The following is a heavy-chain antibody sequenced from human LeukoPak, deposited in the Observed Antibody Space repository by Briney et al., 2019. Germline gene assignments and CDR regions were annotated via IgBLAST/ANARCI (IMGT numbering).Heavy chain of an antibody. J-gene: IGHJ5*02. D-gene: IGHD1-1*01. CDR1: GGSFSGHY. V-gene: IGHV4-34*01. CDR2: INHSGST. Sequence: PSETLSLTCAVYGGSFSGHYWSWIRQPPGKGLEWIGEINHSGSTNYNPSLKSRVTISVDTSKNQFSLKLSSVTAADTAVYYCARGRNWNDGWFDPWGQGPLVTVSS. CDR3: ARGRNWNDGWFDP.